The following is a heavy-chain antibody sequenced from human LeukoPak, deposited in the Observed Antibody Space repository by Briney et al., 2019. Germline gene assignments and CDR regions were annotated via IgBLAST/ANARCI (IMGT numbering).Heavy chain of an antibody. CDR3: VRDPSEVGAL. V-gene: IGHV1-2*02. D-gene: IGHD1-26*01. CDR2: INPNNGGT. J-gene: IGHJ4*02. Sequence: VASVKVSCKASGYTFTGYYMHWVRQAPGQGLEWMGWINPNNGGTNYAQKFQGRVTMTSDTSISTAYMELSRLRSDDTAVYYCVRDPSEVGALWGQGSLVIVSS. CDR1: GYTFTGYY.